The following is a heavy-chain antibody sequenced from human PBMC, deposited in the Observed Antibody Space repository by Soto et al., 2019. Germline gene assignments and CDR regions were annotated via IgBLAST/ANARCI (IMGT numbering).Heavy chain of an antibody. V-gene: IGHV4-59*06. J-gene: IGHJ5*02. Sequence: SETLSLTCTVAGGSISSYYWSWIRQTPGKGLEWIGYIYYSGSTYYNPSLKSRVTISVDTSKNQFSLKLSFVTAADTAVYYCARVFSDSSSFFDPWGQGTLVPVSS. CDR3: ARVFSDSSSFFDP. D-gene: IGHD6-13*01. CDR1: GGSISSYY. CDR2: IYYSGST.